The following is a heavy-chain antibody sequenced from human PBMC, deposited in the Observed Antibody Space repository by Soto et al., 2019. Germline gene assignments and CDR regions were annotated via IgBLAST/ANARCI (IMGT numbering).Heavy chain of an antibody. V-gene: IGHV3-23*01. CDR2: INCCGGST. CDR1: GFSFSTYA. CDR3: AKTHYDVLAY. J-gene: IGHJ4*02. Sequence: EVQLLESGGGLVQPGGSLRLSCAASGFSFSTYAMSWVRQAPGKGLEWVSAINCCGGSTYYADSVKGRFTISRDDSKNTLYLQMNSLRAEDKAVYYCAKTHYDVLAYWGQGTLVTVSS. D-gene: IGHD3-3*01.